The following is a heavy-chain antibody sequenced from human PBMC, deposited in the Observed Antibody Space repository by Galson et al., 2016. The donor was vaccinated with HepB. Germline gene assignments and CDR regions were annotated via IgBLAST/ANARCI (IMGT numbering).Heavy chain of an antibody. Sequence: SLRLSCAASGFTFSSYAMTWVRQAPGRGLEWVSTISGTGETTYYADSVKGRFIISRDNSKNTLYLQMNSLRAEDTAVYYCAKERGRGGDCYSHWGQGTLVIVSS. CDR3: AKERGRGGDCYSH. CDR2: ISGTGETT. J-gene: IGHJ4*02. V-gene: IGHV3-23*01. D-gene: IGHD2-21*02. CDR1: GFTFSSYA.